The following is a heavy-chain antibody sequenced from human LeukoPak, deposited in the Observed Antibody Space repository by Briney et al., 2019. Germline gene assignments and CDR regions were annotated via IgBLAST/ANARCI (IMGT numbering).Heavy chain of an antibody. J-gene: IGHJ4*02. V-gene: IGHV3-74*01. CDR2: INSDGIST. Sequence: GGSLRLSCAASGFTFSNYWMHWVRQAPGKGLVWVSRINSDGISTGYADSVKGRFTVSRDNVKNTLYLQMNSLRAEDTAVYYCARGPRDYGGSSFDYWGQGILVTVSS. D-gene: IGHD4-23*01. CDR1: GFTFSNYW. CDR3: ARGPRDYGGSSFDY.